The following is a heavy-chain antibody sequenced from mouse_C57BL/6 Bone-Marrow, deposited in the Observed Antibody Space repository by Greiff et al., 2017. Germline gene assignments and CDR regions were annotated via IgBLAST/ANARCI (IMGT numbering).Heavy chain of an antibody. CDR3: ARPISTTVVACDY. D-gene: IGHD1-1*01. Sequence: EVQVVESGGDLVKPGGSLKLSCAASGFTFSSYGMSWVRQTPDKRLEWVATISSGGSYTYYPDSVKGRITISRDNAKNTLYLQMSSLKSEDTAMYYCARPISTTVVACDYWGHGTTLTVSS. CDR2: ISSGGSYT. V-gene: IGHV5-6*01. CDR1: GFTFSSYG. J-gene: IGHJ2*01.